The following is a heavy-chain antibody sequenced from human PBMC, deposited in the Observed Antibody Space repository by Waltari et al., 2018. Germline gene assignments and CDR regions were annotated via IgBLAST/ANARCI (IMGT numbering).Heavy chain of an antibody. Sequence: QVQLVQSGAAVKQPGSSVKVSCKASGGTFSSYAITWVRQAPGQGLEWWGRIIPILGIANYAQKFQGRVTITADESTSTAYMELSSLRSEDTAVYYCAREVGQRDGYNYGSYYMDVWGKGTTVTVSS. V-gene: IGHV1-69*04. CDR1: GGTFSSYA. CDR2: IIPILGIA. D-gene: IGHD5-12*01. CDR3: AREVGQRDGYNYGSYYMDV. J-gene: IGHJ6*03.